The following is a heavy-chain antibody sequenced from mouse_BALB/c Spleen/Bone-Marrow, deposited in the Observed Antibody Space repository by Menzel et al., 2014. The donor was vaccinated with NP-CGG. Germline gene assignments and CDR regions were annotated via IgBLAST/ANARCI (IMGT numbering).Heavy chain of an antibody. J-gene: IGHJ2*01. V-gene: IGHV5-6*01. CDR2: ISSGGSST. Sequence: EVQLVESGGDLVKPGGSLKLSCVASGFTFSGYGMSWVRQTPDKRLEWVATISSGGSSTYYPASVKGRFTISRDNAKSTLYLQMSSLNSEDTAMYYCTRRPLQANSYFDCWGQGTTLTVSS. CDR3: TRRPLQANSYFDC. D-gene: IGHD3-2*02. CDR1: GFTFSGYG.